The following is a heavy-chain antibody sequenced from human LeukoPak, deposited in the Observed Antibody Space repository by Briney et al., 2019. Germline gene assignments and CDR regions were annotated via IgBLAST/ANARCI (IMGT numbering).Heavy chain of an antibody. Sequence: GRSLRLSCAASGITFSSYAMHWVRQAPGKGLEWGAVISYDGSNKYYADSVKGRFTISRDNSKNTLYLQMNSLRAEDTAVYYCARVVVVAATLDYWGQGTLVTVSS. D-gene: IGHD2-15*01. J-gene: IGHJ4*02. V-gene: IGHV3-30*04. CDR3: ARVVVVAATLDY. CDR2: ISYDGSNK. CDR1: GITFSSYA.